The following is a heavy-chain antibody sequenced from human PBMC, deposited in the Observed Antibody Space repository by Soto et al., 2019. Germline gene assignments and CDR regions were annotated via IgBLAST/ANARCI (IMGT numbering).Heavy chain of an antibody. V-gene: IGHV4-34*01. D-gene: IGHD3-10*01. CDR2: INHSGST. Sequence: SETLSLTCAVYGGSFSGYYWSWIRQPPGKGLEWIGEINHSGSTNYNPSLKSRVTISVDTSKNQFSLKLSPVTAADTAVYYCARGRNHYGSGSYYFSRLGWFDPWGQGTLVTVSS. CDR1: GGSFSGYY. J-gene: IGHJ5*02. CDR3: ARGRNHYGSGSYYFSRLGWFDP.